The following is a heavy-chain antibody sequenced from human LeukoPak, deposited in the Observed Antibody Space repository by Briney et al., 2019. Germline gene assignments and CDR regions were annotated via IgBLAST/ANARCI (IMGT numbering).Heavy chain of an antibody. J-gene: IGHJ6*03. V-gene: IGHV3-7*03. Sequence: GGALRLSCEASGFTFSSYWMSWVRQAPGKGLEWVANIKQDGSEKKYLDSVKGRFTISRDNAKNSLYLQMNSLRAEDTAVHYCARTGPTGDYYYYYYMDVWGKGTTVTISS. CDR2: IKQDGSEK. CDR1: GFTFSSYW. CDR3: ARTGPTGDYYYYYYMDV. D-gene: IGHD1-1*01.